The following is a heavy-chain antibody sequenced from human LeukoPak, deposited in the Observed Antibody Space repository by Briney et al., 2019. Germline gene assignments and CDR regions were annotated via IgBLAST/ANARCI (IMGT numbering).Heavy chain of an antibody. CDR3: ARGPYSADICGMDV. CDR2: IYYSGST. CDR1: GGSISSYY. J-gene: IGHJ6*04. D-gene: IGHD6-13*01. Sequence: SSETLSLTCTVSGGSISSYYWSWIRQPPGKGLEWIGYIYYSGSTNYNPSLKSRVTISVDTSKNQFSLKPSSVTAADTAVYYCARGPYSADICGMDVWGKGTTVTVSS. V-gene: IGHV4-59*01.